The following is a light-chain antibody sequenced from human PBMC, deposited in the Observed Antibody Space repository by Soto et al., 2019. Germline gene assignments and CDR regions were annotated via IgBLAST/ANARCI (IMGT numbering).Light chain of an antibody. CDR2: DVS. CDR1: SSDVGAYNY. J-gene: IGLJ1*01. V-gene: IGLV2-11*01. CDR3: CSYADNYSYV. Sequence: SVLTQPRSVSGSPGQSVTISCTGTSSDVGAYNYVSWYQQHPGKAPKLMTYDVSKRPSGVPDRFSGSKSGNTASLTIPGLQAEDEADYYCCSYADNYSYVFGTGTKVTVL.